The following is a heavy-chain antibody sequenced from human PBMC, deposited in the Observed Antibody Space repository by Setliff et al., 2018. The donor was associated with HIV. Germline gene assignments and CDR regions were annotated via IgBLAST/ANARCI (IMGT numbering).Heavy chain of an antibody. Sequence: ASVKVSCKASGYTFSNYYIHWVRQAPGQGLEWMGIINPSAVTSYGQKFQGRLTVTRDTSTSTVYMDLSSLRSEDTAVYYCVRGGGSSAYPPFECWGQGTLVTVSS. D-gene: IGHD3-16*01. J-gene: IGHJ4*02. V-gene: IGHV1-46*01. CDR1: GYTFSNYY. CDR3: VRGGGSSAYPPFEC. CDR2: INPSAVT.